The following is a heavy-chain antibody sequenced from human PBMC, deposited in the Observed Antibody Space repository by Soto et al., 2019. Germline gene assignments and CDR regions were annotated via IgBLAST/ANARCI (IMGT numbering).Heavy chain of an antibody. J-gene: IGHJ6*02. D-gene: IGHD5-12*01. CDR3: ATSYSVYDYHYYYGMDV. V-gene: IGHV1-3*05. CDR2: INAGNGNT. CDR1: GYTFTSYA. Sequence: QVQLVQSGAEEKKPGASVKVSCKASGYTFTSYAMHWVRQAPGQRLEWMGWINAGNGNTKYSQKFQGRVTITRDTSARTAYMEISSLRSEDTAVYYCATSYSVYDYHYYYGMDVWGQGTKVTVSS.